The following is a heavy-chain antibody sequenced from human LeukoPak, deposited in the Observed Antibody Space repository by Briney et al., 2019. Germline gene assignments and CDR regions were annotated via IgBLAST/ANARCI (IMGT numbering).Heavy chain of an antibody. CDR1: GFSFSTYN. Sequence: RSGGSLRLSCAASGFSFSTYNMNWVRQAPGKGLEWVAFIRYDGSNKYYADSVKGRFTISRDNSKNTLYLQMNSLRAEDTAVYYCAKEGTIAARGFYFDYWGQGTLVTVSS. V-gene: IGHV3-30*02. CDR2: IRYDGSNK. CDR3: AKEGTIAARGFYFDY. D-gene: IGHD6-6*01. J-gene: IGHJ4*02.